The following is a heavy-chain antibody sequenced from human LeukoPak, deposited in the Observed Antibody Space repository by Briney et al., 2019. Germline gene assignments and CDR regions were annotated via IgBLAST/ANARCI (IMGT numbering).Heavy chain of an antibody. CDR1: GIAFNVYE. CDR2: ISDNGLRT. J-gene: IGHJ4*02. V-gene: IGHV3-30*04. CDR3: ARERRGYSYGTLDI. Sequence: PGASLRLSCVASGIAFNVYEMHWVRQSPGKGLEWVALISDNGLRTNYAESLKGRFTVSRDNSRNTMDLQMNNLRVEDTAVYFCARERRGYSYGTLDIWGQGTLVTVFS. D-gene: IGHD5-12*01.